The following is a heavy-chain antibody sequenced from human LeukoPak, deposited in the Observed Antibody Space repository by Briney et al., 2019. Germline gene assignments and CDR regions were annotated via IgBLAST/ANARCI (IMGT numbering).Heavy chain of an antibody. CDR2: IYYSGTT. CDR3: ARGGSYCGGDCYHPLKYNWFDP. Sequence: SETLSLTCTVSGGSISSSIYSWGWFRQSPGKGLGWIGSIYYSGTTYHNPSLQSRVTISVDTSKNQFSLKLSSVTAADTAVYYCARGGSYCGGDCYHPLKYNWFDPWGQGTLVTVSS. V-gene: IGHV4-39*07. J-gene: IGHJ5*02. CDR1: GGSISSSIYS. D-gene: IGHD2-21*02.